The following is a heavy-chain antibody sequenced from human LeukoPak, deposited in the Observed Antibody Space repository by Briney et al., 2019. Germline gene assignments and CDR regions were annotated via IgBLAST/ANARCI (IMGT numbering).Heavy chain of an antibody. CDR1: GFTFITYP. CDR2: ITHDGRVT. J-gene: IGHJ4*02. D-gene: IGHD3-16*01. V-gene: IGHV3-23*01. Sequence: GGSLRLSCAASGFTFITYPMSWVRQTPGKGLQWVSAITHDGRVTYYADSVKGRFTVSRDNSKNALYLQLNSLRAEDTAVYYCAKELILAEIGPAGCEYWGQGTLVTVSS. CDR3: AKELILAEIGPAGCEY.